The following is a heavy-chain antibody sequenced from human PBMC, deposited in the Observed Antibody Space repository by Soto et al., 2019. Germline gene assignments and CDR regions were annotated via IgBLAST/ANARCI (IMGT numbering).Heavy chain of an antibody. CDR3: ARGGLEAPQPGYNWFDP. Sequence: EVQLVESGGGLVQPGGSLRLSCAASGFTFSSYEMNWVRQAPGKGLEWVSYISSSGSTIYYADSVKGRFTISRDNAKNSLYLQMNSLRAEDTAVYYCARGGLEAPQPGYNWFDPWGQGTLVTVSS. J-gene: IGHJ5*02. CDR2: ISSSGSTI. CDR1: GFTFSSYE. D-gene: IGHD3-3*01. V-gene: IGHV3-48*03.